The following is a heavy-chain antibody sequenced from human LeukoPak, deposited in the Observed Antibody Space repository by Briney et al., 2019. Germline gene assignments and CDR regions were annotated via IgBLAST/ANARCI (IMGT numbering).Heavy chain of an antibody. D-gene: IGHD3-10*01. CDR1: GFTFSSYS. J-gene: IGHJ4*02. V-gene: IGHV3-21*01. CDR3: AKGSITMVRGVPIDY. CDR2: ISSSSSYI. Sequence: PGGSLRLSCAASGFTFSSYSMNWVRQAPGKGLEWVSSISSSSSYIHYADSVKGRFTISRDNAKNSLYLQMNSLRAEDTAVYYCAKGSITMVRGVPIDYWGQGTLVTVSS.